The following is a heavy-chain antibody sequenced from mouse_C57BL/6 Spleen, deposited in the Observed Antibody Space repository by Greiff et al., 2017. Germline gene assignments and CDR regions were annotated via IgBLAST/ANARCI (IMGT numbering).Heavy chain of an antibody. Sequence: VQLVESGPGLVQPSQSLSITCTVSGFSLTSYGVHWVRQSPGKGLEWLGVIWSGGSTDYNAAFISRLSISKDNPKSQVFFKMNRLQADDTAIYYCARNRYYYGSSYDYAMDYWGQGTSVTVSS. J-gene: IGHJ4*01. D-gene: IGHD1-1*01. V-gene: IGHV2-2*01. CDR2: IWSGGST. CDR1: GFSLTSYG. CDR3: ARNRYYYGSSYDYAMDY.